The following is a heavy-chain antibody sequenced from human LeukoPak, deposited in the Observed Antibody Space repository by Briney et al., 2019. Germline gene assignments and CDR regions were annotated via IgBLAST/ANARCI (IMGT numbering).Heavy chain of an antibody. J-gene: IGHJ4*02. CDR3: AALDNERDY. CDR1: GFTFSSYW. CDR2: IKRDGSSP. D-gene: IGHD1-1*01. V-gene: IGHV3-74*01. Sequence: GGSLRLSCAASGFTFSSYWMHWIRHAPGKGLVWASRIKRDGSSPAYADSVKGRFTISRDNAKNTLYLQMNSLRAEDTAVYYCAALDNERDYWGQGTLVTVSS.